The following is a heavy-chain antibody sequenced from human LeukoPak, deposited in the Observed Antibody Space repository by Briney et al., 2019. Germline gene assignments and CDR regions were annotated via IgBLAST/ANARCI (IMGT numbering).Heavy chain of an antibody. CDR3: ATSSGYSYGLLDY. CDR1: GGTFSSYA. Sequence: SVKVSCKASGGTFSSYAISWVRQAPGQGLEWMGGIIPIFGTANYAQKFQGRVTITADESTSTAYMELSSLRSEDTAVYYCATSSGYSYGLLDYWGQGTLVTVSS. D-gene: IGHD5-18*01. J-gene: IGHJ4*02. CDR2: IIPIFGTA. V-gene: IGHV1-69*01.